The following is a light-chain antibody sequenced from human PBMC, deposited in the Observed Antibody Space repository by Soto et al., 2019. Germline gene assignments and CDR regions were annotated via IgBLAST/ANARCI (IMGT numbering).Light chain of an antibody. CDR3: SSYTSSSTRVV. J-gene: IGLJ2*01. V-gene: IGLV2-14*01. Sequence: QSALTQPASVSGSPGQSITISCTGTSSDVGGYNYVSWYQQHPGKAPKLMSYDVSNRPSGVSNRFSGAKSGNTASLTISGLQAEDEADDYFSSYTSSSTRVVFGGGTKLTVL. CDR1: SSDVGGYNY. CDR2: DVS.